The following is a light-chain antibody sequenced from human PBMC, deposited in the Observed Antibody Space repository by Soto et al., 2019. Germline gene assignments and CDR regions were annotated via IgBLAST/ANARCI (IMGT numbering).Light chain of an antibody. CDR3: HQYNNWRT. CDR1: QSISNN. V-gene: IGKV3-15*01. J-gene: IGKJ1*01. Sequence: EIVMTQSPATLSVSPGERATLSCRASQSISNNLAWYQQKRGQAPKLLIYGASTRATGIPARFSGSGSGTEVTVTISSLQSEDFAFYYCHQYNNWRTFSQGTKVEI. CDR2: GAS.